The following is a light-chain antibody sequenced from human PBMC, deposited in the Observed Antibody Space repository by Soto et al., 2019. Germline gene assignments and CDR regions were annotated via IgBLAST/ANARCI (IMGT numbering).Light chain of an antibody. CDR1: QSIGGF. CDR3: QQRSNWPPTWT. Sequence: EIVLTQSPGTLSLSPGERATLFCRASQSIGGFLAWYQQRPGQAPRLLIYEASNRPTGIPARFSGSGSGTDFTLTISSLEPEDFAVYYCQQRSNWPPTWTFGQGNKVDIK. V-gene: IGKV3-11*01. CDR2: EAS. J-gene: IGKJ1*01.